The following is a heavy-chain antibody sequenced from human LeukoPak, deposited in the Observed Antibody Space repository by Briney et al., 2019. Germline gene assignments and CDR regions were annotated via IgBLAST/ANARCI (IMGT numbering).Heavy chain of an antibody. CDR3: ARSSSSTFDP. V-gene: IGHV4-34*01. CDR2: INHSGST. D-gene: IGHD6-19*01. Sequence: TSETVSLTCAVYGGSFGGYYWSWIRQPPGKGLEWIGEINHSGSTNYNPSLKSRVTISVDTSKNQFSLKLSSVTAADTAIYYCARSSSSTFDPWGRGTLVTVSS. J-gene: IGHJ5*02. CDR1: GGSFGGYY.